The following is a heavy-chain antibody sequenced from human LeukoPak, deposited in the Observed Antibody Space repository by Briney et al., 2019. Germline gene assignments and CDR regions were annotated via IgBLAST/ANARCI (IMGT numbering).Heavy chain of an antibody. J-gene: IGHJ4*02. Sequence: SETLSLTCTVSGGSLSSSSYYWGWIRQPPGTGLEWVGSIYYSGSTYYNPSLKSRATISVHTSKNQFSLKLSSVTAADTAVYYCARRGGNGLDYWGQGTLVTVSS. CDR3: ARRGGNGLDY. V-gene: IGHV4-39*01. D-gene: IGHD4-23*01. CDR2: IYYSGST. CDR1: GGSLSSSSYY.